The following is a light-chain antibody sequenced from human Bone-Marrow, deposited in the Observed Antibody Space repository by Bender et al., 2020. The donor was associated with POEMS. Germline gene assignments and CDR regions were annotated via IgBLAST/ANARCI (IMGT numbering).Light chain of an antibody. CDR2: YDD. CDR3: SGWDDSLSGWV. Sequence: QSVVTQPPSLSEAPRQRVTISCSGSSSNIGNHGVNWYQQLPGEAPKLLIYYDDLLTPGVSDRFSASKSGTSSSLAISELQAEDEALYYYSGWDDSLSGWVVGGGTKLTVL. V-gene: IGLV1-36*01. J-gene: IGLJ3*02. CDR1: SSNIGNHG.